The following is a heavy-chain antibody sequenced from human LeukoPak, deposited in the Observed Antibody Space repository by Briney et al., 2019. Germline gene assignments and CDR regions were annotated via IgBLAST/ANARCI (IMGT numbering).Heavy chain of an antibody. J-gene: IGHJ5*02. CDR1: GYSFSSYW. CDR2: IYPGDSDT. V-gene: IGHV5-51*01. D-gene: IGHD6-13*01. CDR3: ARRIAAAGYNSFDH. Sequence: GESLKISCRGSGYSFSSYWIGWVRQMPGKGLEWVGIIYPGDSDTRYSPSFQGQVTISADKSISTAYLQWSSLKASDTAMYYCARRIAAAGYNSFDHWGQGTLVTVSS.